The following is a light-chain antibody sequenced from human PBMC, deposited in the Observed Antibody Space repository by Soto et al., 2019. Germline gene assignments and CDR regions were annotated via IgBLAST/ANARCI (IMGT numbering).Light chain of an antibody. J-gene: IGLJ1*01. CDR1: SSDVGAYDF. CDR3: SSYTTSSTRV. Sequence: QSVLTQPASVSGSPGQSIAISCTGTSSDVGAYDFVSWYQQHPDKVPKLLFYEFSHRSSGVFYRFFGSKFVNTATLTFFGLQAEDEADYYCSSYTTSSTRVFGTGTKVTVL. V-gene: IGLV2-14*03. CDR2: EFS.